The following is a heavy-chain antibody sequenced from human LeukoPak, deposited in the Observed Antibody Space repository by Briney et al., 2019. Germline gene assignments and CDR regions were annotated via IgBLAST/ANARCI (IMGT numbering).Heavy chain of an antibody. V-gene: IGHV1-8*03. CDR1: GYTFTSYD. CDR3: ASVSHYYGSGSLRGYMDV. CDR2: MNPNSGNT. Sequence: ASVKVSCTASGYTFTSYDINWVRQATGQGLEWMGWMNPNSGNTGYAQKFQGRVTITADESTSTAYMELSSLRSEDTAVYYCASVSHYYGSGSLRGYMDVWGKGTTVTVSS. D-gene: IGHD3-10*01. J-gene: IGHJ6*03.